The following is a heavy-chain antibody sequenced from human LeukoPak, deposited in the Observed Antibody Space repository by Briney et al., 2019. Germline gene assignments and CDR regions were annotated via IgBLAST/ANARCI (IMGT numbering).Heavy chain of an antibody. CDR3: ARSYGSGRTNGYPDY. CDR2: IYYSGST. D-gene: IGHD3-10*01. J-gene: IGHJ4*02. V-gene: IGHV4-39*01. CDR1: GGSTSSSSYY. Sequence: PSETLSLTCTVSGGSTSSSSYYWGWIRQPPGKGLEWIGSIYYSGSTYYNPSLKSRVTISVDTSKNQFSLKLSSVTAADTAVYYCARSYGSGRTNGYPDYWGQGTLVTVSS.